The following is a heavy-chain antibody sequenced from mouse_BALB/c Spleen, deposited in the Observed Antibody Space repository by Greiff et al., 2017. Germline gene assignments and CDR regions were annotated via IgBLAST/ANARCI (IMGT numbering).Heavy chain of an antibody. CDR2: ISSGSSTI. CDR3: ARSERYDDYAMDY. V-gene: IGHV5-17*02. CDR1: GFTFSSFG. D-gene: IGHD2-14*01. Sequence: DVKLQESGGGLVQPGGSRKLSCAASGFTFSSFGMHWVRQAPEKGLEWVAYISSGSSTIYYADTVKGRFTISRDNPKNTLFLQVTSLRSEDTAMYYCARSERYDDYAMDYWGQGTSVTVSS. J-gene: IGHJ4*01.